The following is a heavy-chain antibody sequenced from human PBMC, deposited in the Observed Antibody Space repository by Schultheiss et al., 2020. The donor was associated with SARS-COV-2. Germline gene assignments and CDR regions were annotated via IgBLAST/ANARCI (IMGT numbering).Heavy chain of an antibody. J-gene: IGHJ6*02. D-gene: IGHD4-17*01. CDR2: IYYTGIT. V-gene: IGHV4-59*08. Sequence: SETLSLTCTVSGSSISGYFWTWIRQPPGKGLEQVGNIYYTGITKYSPSLKSRGTISVDTSKNQFSLKLSSVTAADTAVYYCARPDGDYALYGMDVWGQGTTVTVSS. CDR3: ARPDGDYALYGMDV. CDR1: GSSISGYF.